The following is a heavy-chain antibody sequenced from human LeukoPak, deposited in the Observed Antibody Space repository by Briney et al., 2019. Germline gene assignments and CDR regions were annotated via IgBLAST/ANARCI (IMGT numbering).Heavy chain of an antibody. Sequence: PSETLSLTCTVSGGSISSYYWSWIRQPAGKGLEWIGRIYTSGSTYYNPSLKSRVTISVDTSKNQFSLKLSSVTAADTAVYYCATTLELTTPYFDYWGQGTLVTVSS. D-gene: IGHD4-17*01. CDR1: GGSISSYY. CDR3: ATTLELTTPYFDY. J-gene: IGHJ4*02. CDR2: IYTSGST. V-gene: IGHV4-4*07.